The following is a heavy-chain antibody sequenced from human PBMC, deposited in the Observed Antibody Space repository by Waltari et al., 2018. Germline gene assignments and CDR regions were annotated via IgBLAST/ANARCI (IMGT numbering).Heavy chain of an antibody. J-gene: IGHJ2*01. CDR1: EFTFSNYG. CDR2: INQDGTEK. D-gene: IGHD6-25*01. Sequence: EVQLVESGGDLVQPGGSLRLSCVASEFTFSNYGMSWGRQAPGRGLEWVAKINQDGTEKHFADSVEGRFTISRDNAKDALFLQMNSLRAEDTAVYQCARGSGYKYDWYFDVWGRGTLVTVSS. V-gene: IGHV3-7*01. CDR3: ARGSGYKYDWYFDV.